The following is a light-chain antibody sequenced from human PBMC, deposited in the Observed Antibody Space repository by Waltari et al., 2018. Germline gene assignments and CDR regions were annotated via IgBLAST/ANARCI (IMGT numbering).Light chain of an antibody. V-gene: IGLV2-23*02. CDR3: CSYAGGGSWV. Sequence: QSALTQPASVSGSPGQSITLPCNGTSRDVGNYNLVSWFRQHPGTAPKLVVYKISRRPSGVSDRFSGSKSGNTASLTISGLHLEDEADYYCCSYAGGGSWVFGGGTKLTVL. CDR1: SRDVGNYNL. J-gene: IGLJ3*02. CDR2: KIS.